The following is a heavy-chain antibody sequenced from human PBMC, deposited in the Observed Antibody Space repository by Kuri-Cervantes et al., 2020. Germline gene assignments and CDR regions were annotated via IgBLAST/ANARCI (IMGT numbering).Heavy chain of an antibody. CDR1: GFTFSSYG. J-gene: IGHJ4*02. CDR3: AKDMAY. D-gene: IGHD3-10*01. CDR2: ISYDGSSK. V-gene: IGHV3-30*18. Sequence: GESLKISCAASGFTFSSYGMHWVRQAPGKGLEWVAVISYDGSSKYYADSVKGRFTISRDNSKNTLYLQMNSLRAEDTAVYYCAKDMAYWGQGTLVTVSS.